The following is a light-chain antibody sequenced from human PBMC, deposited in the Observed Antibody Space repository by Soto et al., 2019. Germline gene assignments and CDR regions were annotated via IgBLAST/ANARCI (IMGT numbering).Light chain of an antibody. CDR3: CSYAGNSTPLI. CDR2: EVS. CDR1: SSDVGSYNL. Sequence: QSVLTQPASVSGSPGQSITISCTGTSSDVGSYNLVSWYQQHPGKAPKLMIYEVSKRPSGVSNRFSGSKSGNTASLTISGLQAEDEADYYCCSYAGNSTPLIFGTGTKLTVL. J-gene: IGLJ1*01. V-gene: IGLV2-23*02.